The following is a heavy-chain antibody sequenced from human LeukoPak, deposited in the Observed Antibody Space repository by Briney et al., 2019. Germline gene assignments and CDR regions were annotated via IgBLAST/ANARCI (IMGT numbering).Heavy chain of an antibody. CDR2: IIPILGIA. CDR1: GGTFSSYA. D-gene: IGHD6-6*01. J-gene: IGHJ6*03. Sequence: SVKVSCKASGGTFSSYAISWVRQAPGQGLEWMGRIIPILGIANYAQKFQGRVTITADKSTSTAYMELSSLRSEDTAVYYCASLAMWGSSLYYYYYMDVWGKGTTVTVSS. CDR3: ASLAMWGSSLYYYYYMDV. V-gene: IGHV1-69*04.